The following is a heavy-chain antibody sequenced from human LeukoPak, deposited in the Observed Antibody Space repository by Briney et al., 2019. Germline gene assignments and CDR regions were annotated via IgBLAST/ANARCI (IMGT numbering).Heavy chain of an antibody. CDR3: ARGEITIFGVAVEYYFDY. J-gene: IGHJ4*02. CDR1: GYTFTSYY. D-gene: IGHD3-3*01. CDR2: INPSGGST. Sequence: ASVKVSCKASGYTFTSYYMHWVRQAPGQGLEWMGIINPSGGSTSYAQKFQGRVTMTRDMSTSTDYMELSSLRSEDTAVYYCARGEITIFGVAVEYYFDYWGQGTLVTVSS. V-gene: IGHV1-46*01.